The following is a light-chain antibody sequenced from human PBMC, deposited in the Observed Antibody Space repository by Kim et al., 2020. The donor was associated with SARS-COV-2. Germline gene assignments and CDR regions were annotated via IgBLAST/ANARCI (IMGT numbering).Light chain of an antibody. V-gene: IGLV6-57*03. J-gene: IGLJ3*02. Sequence: GDTVTISCPRSSGHIAINYVEWFQQRPANAPITVIFEDDHRPSGVPDRFSGSIDRSSNSASLTISGLETEDDADYYCQSYYNTEWVLGGGTKVTVL. CDR1: SGHIAINY. CDR3: QSYYNTEWV. CDR2: EDD.